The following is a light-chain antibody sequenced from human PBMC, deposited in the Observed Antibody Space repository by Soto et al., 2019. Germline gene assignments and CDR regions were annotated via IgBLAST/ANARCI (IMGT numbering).Light chain of an antibody. CDR1: QSVSSY. J-gene: IGKJ4*01. Sequence: EIGVTQSPATRSLYPGERATLSCRASQSVSSYLAWYQQKPGQAPRLRIYDASNMATSIPARFSGSGSGTDFTLTISSLEPEDFAVYYCQQRSNWPPGVTVGGGTKVEIK. CDR2: DAS. V-gene: IGKV3-11*01. CDR3: QQRSNWPPGVT.